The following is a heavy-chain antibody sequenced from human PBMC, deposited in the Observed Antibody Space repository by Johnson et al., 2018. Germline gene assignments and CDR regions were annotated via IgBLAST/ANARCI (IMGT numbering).Heavy chain of an antibody. CDR1: GLTFDYYA. CDR2: ISWTWGCL. J-gene: IGHJ1*01. D-gene: IGHD2-15*01. CDR3: AKRWLGYIQH. V-gene: IGHV3-9*01. Sequence: VPLVQPAGGVVQPGRSXRLSCAASGLTFDYYALPWVRPAPGTGLEWVSGISWTWGCLGHADQVQGRFTISRDNAKHPLYLQMNSLRAEDTALYYCAKRWLGYIQHWGQGTLVTVSS.